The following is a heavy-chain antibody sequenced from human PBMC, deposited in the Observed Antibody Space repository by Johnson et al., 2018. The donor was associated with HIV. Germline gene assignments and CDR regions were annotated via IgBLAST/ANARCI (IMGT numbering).Heavy chain of an antibody. CDR1: GFTFDDYG. J-gene: IGHJ3*02. Sequence: VQLVESGGGVVRPGGSLRLSCAASGFTFDDYGMSWVRQAPGKGLEWVSGIKWNGGSTGYADSVKGRFTISRDNAKNSLYVQMNSLRAEDTALYYCARGGAYCGGDCYHAFDIWGQGTMVTVSS. V-gene: IGHV3-20*04. D-gene: IGHD2-21*02. CDR3: ARGGAYCGGDCYHAFDI. CDR2: IKWNGGST.